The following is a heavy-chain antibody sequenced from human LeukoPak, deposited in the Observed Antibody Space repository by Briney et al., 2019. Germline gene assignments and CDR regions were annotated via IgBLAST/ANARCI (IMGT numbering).Heavy chain of an antibody. CDR1: GFTFSQYW. Sequence: GGSLRLSCAASGFTFSQYWMSWVRQAPGRGLEWVANIKQDGDEKYYVDSVKGRFTISRDNAKNSLYLQMNSLRAEDTAVYYCARGITMVRGVIKIAWGQGTLVTVSS. J-gene: IGHJ5*02. CDR3: ARGITMVRGVIKIA. D-gene: IGHD3-10*01. CDR2: IKQDGDEK. V-gene: IGHV3-7*01.